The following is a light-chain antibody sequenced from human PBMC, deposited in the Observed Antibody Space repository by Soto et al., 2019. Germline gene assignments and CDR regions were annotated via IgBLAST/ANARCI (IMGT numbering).Light chain of an antibody. J-gene: IGKJ1*01. CDR3: HQYGSSPQM. Sequence: EFVLTQSPCTLSLSPGERATLSCRASQSVSSSYLAWYQQKPGQSPRLLIYRASTRATGIPDRFSGSGSGTDFTLTIARLEPEDFAVYYCHQYGSSPQMFGQGTKVDIK. CDR1: QSVSSSY. CDR2: RAS. V-gene: IGKV3-20*01.